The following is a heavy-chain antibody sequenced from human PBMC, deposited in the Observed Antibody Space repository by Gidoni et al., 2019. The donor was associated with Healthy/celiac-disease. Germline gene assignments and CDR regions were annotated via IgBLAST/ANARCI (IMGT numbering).Heavy chain of an antibody. CDR2: IGGSGGST. Sequence: EVQLLESGGGLVQPGGSLRLSCAASGFTFSSYAMSWVRQAPGKGLEWFSAIGGSGGSTYYADSVKGRFTISRDNSKNTLDLQMNSLRAEDTAVYYCAKIEYSSSEEDYWGQGTLVTVSS. D-gene: IGHD6-6*01. CDR1: GFTFSSYA. V-gene: IGHV3-23*01. J-gene: IGHJ4*02. CDR3: AKIEYSSSEEDY.